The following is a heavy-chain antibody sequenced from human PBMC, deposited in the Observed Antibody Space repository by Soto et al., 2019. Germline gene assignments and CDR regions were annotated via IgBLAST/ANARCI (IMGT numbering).Heavy chain of an antibody. CDR2: FDPEDGET. CDR3: ATGLKYYYDSSGYLPDY. Sequence: XSVKVSCKVSGYTLTELSMHWVRQAPGKGLEWMGGFDPEDGETIYAQKFQGRVTMTEDTSTDTAYMELSSLRSEDTAVYYCATGLKYYYDSSGYLPDYWGQGTLVTVSS. V-gene: IGHV1-24*01. J-gene: IGHJ4*02. CDR1: GYTLTELS. D-gene: IGHD3-22*01.